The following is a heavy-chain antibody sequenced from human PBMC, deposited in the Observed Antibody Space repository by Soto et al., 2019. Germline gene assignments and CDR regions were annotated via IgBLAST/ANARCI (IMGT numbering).Heavy chain of an antibody. V-gene: IGHV3-74*01. CDR2: INSDGSST. Sequence: LRLSCAASGFTFSSYWMHWVRQAPGKGLVWVSRINSDGSSTSYADSVKGRFTISRDNAKNTLYLQMNSLRAEDTAVYYCARDPYYYYGMDVWGQGTTVTVSS. CDR3: ARDPYYYYGMDV. J-gene: IGHJ6*02. CDR1: GFTFSSYW.